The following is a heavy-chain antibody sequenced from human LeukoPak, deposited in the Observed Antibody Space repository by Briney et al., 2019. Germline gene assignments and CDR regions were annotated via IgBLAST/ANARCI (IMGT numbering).Heavy chain of an antibody. V-gene: IGHV1-2*02. CDR3: ATAGLGHDILTGYPDY. J-gene: IGHJ4*02. Sequence: ASVEVSCKASGYTFTGYYMHWVRQAPGQGLEWMGWINPNSGGTNYAQKFQGRVTMTRDTSISTAYMELSRLRSDDTAIYYCATAGLGHDILTGYPDYWGQGTLVTVSS. CDR1: GYTFTGYY. CDR2: INPNSGGT. D-gene: IGHD3-9*01.